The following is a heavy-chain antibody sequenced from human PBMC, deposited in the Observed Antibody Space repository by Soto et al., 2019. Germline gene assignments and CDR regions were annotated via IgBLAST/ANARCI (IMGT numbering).Heavy chain of an antibody. V-gene: IGHV4-59*12. Sequence: SETLSLTCTVSGGSISSYYWSWIRQTAGKGLEWLAYIYHSGSTNYNPSLKGRVTISIDKSRNQFYLNLNSVTAADTGMYYCARNGDCTRTGCIVGWFDPRAPRTPVTVSS. CDR2: IYHSGST. J-gene: IGHJ5*02. CDR3: ARNGDCTRTGCIVGWFDP. D-gene: IGHD2-8*01. CDR1: GGSISSYY.